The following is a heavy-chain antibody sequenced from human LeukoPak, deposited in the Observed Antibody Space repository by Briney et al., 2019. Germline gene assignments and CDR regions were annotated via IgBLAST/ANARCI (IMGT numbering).Heavy chain of an antibody. D-gene: IGHD3-3*01. CDR2: IYYSGST. CDR3: ARDRYDFWSGSPGYFDY. Sequence: PSETLSLTCTVSGGSISSYYWSWIRQPPGKGLEWIGYIYYSGSTNYNPSLESRGPISVDPSKNQFSLKLSSVTAADTAVYYCARDRYDFWSGSPGYFDYWGQGTLVTVSS. V-gene: IGHV4-59*01. J-gene: IGHJ4*02. CDR1: GGSISSYY.